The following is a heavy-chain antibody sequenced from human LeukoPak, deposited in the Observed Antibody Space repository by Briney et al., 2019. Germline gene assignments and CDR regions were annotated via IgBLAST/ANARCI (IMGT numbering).Heavy chain of an antibody. CDR1: GDSISSGDYY. CDR3: ARGMLYYDILTGYRDYYMDV. CDR2: IYTSGST. V-gene: IGHV4-61*02. Sequence: SETLSLICTVSGDSISSGDYYWSWIRQPAGKGLEWIGRIYTSGSTNYNPSLKSRVTISVDTTKNQFSLKLSSVTAADTAVYYCARGMLYYDILTGYRDYYMDVWGKGTTVTISS. D-gene: IGHD3-9*01. J-gene: IGHJ6*03.